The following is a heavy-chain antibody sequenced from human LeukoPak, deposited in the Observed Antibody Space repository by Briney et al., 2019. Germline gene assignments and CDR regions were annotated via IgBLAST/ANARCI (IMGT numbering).Heavy chain of an antibody. V-gene: IGHV3-23*01. J-gene: IGHJ4*02. CDR1: GFTFTIYS. CDR3: AKSGSTSGFLDY. Sequence: GGSLRLSCAASGFTFTIYSMNWVRQAPGKGLEWVSAISGSGDGGSGGSTYYADSVKGRFTISRDNSKNTLYLQMNSLGAEDTAVYSSAKSGSTSGFLDYWGQGTLVTVSS. D-gene: IGHD6-13*01. CDR2: ISGSGDGGSGGST.